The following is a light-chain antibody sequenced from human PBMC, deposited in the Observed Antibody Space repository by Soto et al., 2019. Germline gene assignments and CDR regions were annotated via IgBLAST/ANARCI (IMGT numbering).Light chain of an antibody. V-gene: IGKV3-11*01. CDR2: GES. CDR3: QKSYSTLWT. J-gene: IGKJ1*01. Sequence: VLTQSPATLSLSPGDSATLSCRASQSVSSYLAWYQQKTGQAPRLLIYGESSRATGIPDRLSGSGSGTDLNLTISSLQPEDFATYYCQKSYSTLWTCGQGTKVDIK. CDR1: QSVSSY.